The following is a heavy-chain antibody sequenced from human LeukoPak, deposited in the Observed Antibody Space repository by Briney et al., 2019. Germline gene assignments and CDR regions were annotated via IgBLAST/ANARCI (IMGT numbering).Heavy chain of an antibody. V-gene: IGHV3-30-3*01. Sequence: GGSLRLSCTTSGFTFSDYAMSWVRQAPGKGLEWVAVISYDGSNKYYADSVKGRFTISRDNSKNTLYLQMNSLRAEDTAVYYCAGGSGSVDYWGQGTLVTVSS. D-gene: IGHD1-26*01. J-gene: IGHJ4*02. CDR1: GFTFSDYA. CDR2: ISYDGSNK. CDR3: AGGSGSVDY.